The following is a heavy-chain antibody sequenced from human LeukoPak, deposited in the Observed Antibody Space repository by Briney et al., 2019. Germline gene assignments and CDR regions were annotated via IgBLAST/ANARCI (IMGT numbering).Heavy chain of an antibody. CDR2: ISWDGGST. Sequence: PGGSLRHSCAASGFTFGDYTMHWVRQAPGKGLEWVSLISWDGGSTYYADSVKGRFTISRDNSKNSLYLQMNSLRTEDTALYYCARDTAMALDYWGQGTLVTVSS. J-gene: IGHJ4*02. V-gene: IGHV3-43*01. CDR1: GFTFGDYT. D-gene: IGHD5-18*01. CDR3: ARDTAMALDY.